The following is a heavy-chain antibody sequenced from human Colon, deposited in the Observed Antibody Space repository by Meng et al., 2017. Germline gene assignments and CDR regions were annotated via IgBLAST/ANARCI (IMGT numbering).Heavy chain of an antibody. CDR3: VRDGSYYDFDY. CDR2: IIPVFGIT. Sequence: LVHCWEWVKKLWSPVKVSCKASGDTFSSYAISWLRQAPGQGFEWMGGIIPVFGITNYAHKFQGRVTITADGSTSTAYMDLSSLRSDDSAIYHCVRDGSYYDFDYWGQGTLVTVSS. V-gene: IGHV1-69*01. J-gene: IGHJ4*02. CDR1: GDTFSSYA. D-gene: IGHD3-10*01.